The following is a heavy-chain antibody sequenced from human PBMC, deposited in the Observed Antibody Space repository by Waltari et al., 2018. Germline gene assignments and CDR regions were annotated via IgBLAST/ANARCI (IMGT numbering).Heavy chain of an antibody. D-gene: IGHD5-12*01. CDR3: ARSSEMATIP. J-gene: IGHJ4*02. CDR2: INPIRGIA. CDR1: GGTFSSYA. V-gene: IGHV1-69*04. Sequence: QVQLVQSGAEVKKPGSSVKVSCKASGGTFSSYAISWVRQAPGQGLEWMGRINPIRGIANYAQKFQGRVTITADKSTSTAYMELRSLRSEDTAVYYCARSSEMATIPWGQGTLVTVSS.